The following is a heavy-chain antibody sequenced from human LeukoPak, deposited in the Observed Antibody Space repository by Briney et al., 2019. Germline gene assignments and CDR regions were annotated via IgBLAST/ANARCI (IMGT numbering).Heavy chain of an antibody. CDR2: IYPGDSGT. CDR1: GYSFTSYW. CDR3: ARRAVAEPYFDY. Sequence: GESLKISCKGFGYSFTSYWIGWVRQMPGKGLEWMGIIYPGDSGTRYYPSFQGQVTISADKSISTAYLQWSTLKASDTAMYYCARRAVAEPYFDYWGQGTLVTVSS. J-gene: IGHJ4*02. V-gene: IGHV5-51*01. D-gene: IGHD6-19*01.